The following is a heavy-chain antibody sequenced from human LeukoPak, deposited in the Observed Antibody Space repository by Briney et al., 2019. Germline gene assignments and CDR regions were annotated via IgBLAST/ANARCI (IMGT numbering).Heavy chain of an antibody. V-gene: IGHV3-30-3*01. CDR2: ISYDGSNK. CDR1: GFTFSSYA. CDR3: ARGEYGDYGILDY. J-gene: IGHJ4*02. Sequence: PGRSLRLSCAASGFTFSSYAMHWVRQAPGKGLEWVAVISYDGSNKYYADSVKGRFTISGDNSKNTLYLQMNSLRAEDTAVYYCARGEYGDYGILDYWGQGTLVTVSS. D-gene: IGHD4-17*01.